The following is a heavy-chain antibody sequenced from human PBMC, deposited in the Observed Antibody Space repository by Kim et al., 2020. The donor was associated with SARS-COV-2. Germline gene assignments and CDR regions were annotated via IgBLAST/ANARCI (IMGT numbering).Heavy chain of an antibody. CDR1: GGSISSGGYY. D-gene: IGHD3-22*01. J-gene: IGHJ4*02. CDR3: ARARITMIVVVSTFDY. Sequence: SETLSLTCTVSGGSISSGGYYWSWIRQHPGKGLEWIGYIYYSGSTYYNPSLKSRVTISVDTSKNQFSLKLSSVTAADTAVCYCARARITMIVVVSTFDYWGQGTLVTVSS. V-gene: IGHV4-31*03. CDR2: IYYSGST.